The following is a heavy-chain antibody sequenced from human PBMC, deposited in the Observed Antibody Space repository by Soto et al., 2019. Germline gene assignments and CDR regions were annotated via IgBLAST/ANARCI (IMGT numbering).Heavy chain of an antibody. J-gene: IGHJ5*02. V-gene: IGHV4-61*01. D-gene: IGHD3-22*01. CDR2: IYYSGST. Sequence: SETLSLTCTVSGGSVSSGSYYWSWIRQPPGKGLEWIGYIYYSGSTNYNPSLKSRVTISVDTSKNQFSLKLSSVTAADTAVYYCARGGAILYYYDRYTDGKYNWFDPWGQGTLVTVSS. CDR3: ARGGAILYYYDRYTDGKYNWFDP. CDR1: GGSVSSGSYY.